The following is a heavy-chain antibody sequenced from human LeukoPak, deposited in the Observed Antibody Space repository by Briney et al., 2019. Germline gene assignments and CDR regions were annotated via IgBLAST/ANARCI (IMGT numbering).Heavy chain of an antibody. V-gene: IGHV1-8*01. Sequence: GASVKVSCKASGYTFTSYDINWVRQATGQGLEWMGWMNPNSGNTGYAQKFQGRDTMTRNTSISTAYMELSSLRSEDTAVYYCARAGKYYYGSGSLNWFDPWGQGTLVTVSS. D-gene: IGHD3-10*01. CDR3: ARAGKYYYGSGSLNWFDP. CDR1: GYTFTSYD. J-gene: IGHJ5*02. CDR2: MNPNSGNT.